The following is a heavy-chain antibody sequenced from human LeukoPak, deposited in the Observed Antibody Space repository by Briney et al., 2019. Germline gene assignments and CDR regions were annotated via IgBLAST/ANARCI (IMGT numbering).Heavy chain of an antibody. CDR3: ARGVHLRHIWFGELTPYYYYYYMDV. D-gene: IGHD3-10*01. Sequence: SETLSLTCAVYGGSFSGYYWSWIRQPPGKGLEWIGEINHIGSTNYNPALKSRVTISVDTSKNPFSLKLSSVTAADTAVYYCARGVHLRHIWFGELTPYYYYYYMDVWGKGTTVTVSS. CDR2: INHIGST. J-gene: IGHJ6*03. CDR1: GGSFSGYY. V-gene: IGHV4-34*01.